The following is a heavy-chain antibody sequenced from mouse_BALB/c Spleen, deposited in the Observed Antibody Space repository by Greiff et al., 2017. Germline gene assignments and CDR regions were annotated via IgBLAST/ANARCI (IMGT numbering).Heavy chain of an antibody. CDR1: GFNIKDTY. D-gene: IGHD2-4*01. CDR2: IDPANGNT. V-gene: IGHV14-3*02. Sequence: VQLQQSGAELVKPGASVKLSCTASGFNIKDTYMHWVKQRPEQGLEWIGRIDPANGNTKYDPKFQGKATITADTSSNTAYLQLSILTSEDTAVYYCARIFYYDYEDDWGQGTTLTVSS. CDR3: ARIFYYDYEDD. J-gene: IGHJ2*01.